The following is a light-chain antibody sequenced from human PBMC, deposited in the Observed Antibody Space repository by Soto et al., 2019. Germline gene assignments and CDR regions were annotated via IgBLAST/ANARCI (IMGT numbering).Light chain of an antibody. CDR3: HQYDASPLT. Sequence: DLQMTQSPSTLSASVGDRAIITCRASQTVRNWLAWFQQKPGEAPKLLIYKASRLESGVSSRFSGSGYGTDFTLSITNLVPGDSATYFCHQYDASPLTFGQGTKLEIK. J-gene: IGKJ2*01. CDR2: KAS. V-gene: IGKV1-5*03. CDR1: QTVRNW.